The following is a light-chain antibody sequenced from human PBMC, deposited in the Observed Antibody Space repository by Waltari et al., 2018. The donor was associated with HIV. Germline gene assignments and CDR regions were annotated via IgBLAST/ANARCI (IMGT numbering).Light chain of an antibody. V-gene: IGLV1-47*01. Sequence: QSVLTQPPSASGTPGQRVTISCSGSNPTLVSNYVSLYQHLPGTTPKPLIYRNNQRPSGFPDRFSGSKSGTSASLAISGLRSEDEADYYCAVWDDSLSGRVFGGGTKLTVL. CDR1: NPTLVSNY. J-gene: IGLJ3*02. CDR2: RNN. CDR3: AVWDDSLSGRV.